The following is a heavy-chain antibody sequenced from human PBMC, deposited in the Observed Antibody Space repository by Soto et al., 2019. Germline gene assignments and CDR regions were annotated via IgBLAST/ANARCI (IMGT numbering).Heavy chain of an antibody. CDR3: ARGAGPYCSSTSCYVGVFDP. CDR2: INPNSGGT. CDR1: GYTFTGYY. Sequence: ASVKVSCKASGYTFTGYYMHWVRQAPGQGLEWMGWINPNSGGTNYAQKFQGWVTMTRDTSISTAHMELSRLRSDDTAVYYCARGAGPYCSSTSCYVGVFDPWGQGTLVTVSS. V-gene: IGHV1-2*04. J-gene: IGHJ5*02. D-gene: IGHD2-2*01.